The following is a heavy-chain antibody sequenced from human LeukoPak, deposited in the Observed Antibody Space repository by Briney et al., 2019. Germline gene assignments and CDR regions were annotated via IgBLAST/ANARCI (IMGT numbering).Heavy chain of an antibody. Sequence: ASVKVSCKASGYTFTSYGISWVRQAPGQGLEWMGGIIPIFGTANYAQKFQGRVTITTDESTSTAYMELSSLRSEDTAVYYCAREGAFYSSSSTYHAFDIWGQGTMVTVSS. CDR1: GYTFTSYG. CDR3: AREGAFYSSSSTYHAFDI. J-gene: IGHJ3*02. CDR2: IIPIFGTA. V-gene: IGHV1-69*05. D-gene: IGHD6-6*01.